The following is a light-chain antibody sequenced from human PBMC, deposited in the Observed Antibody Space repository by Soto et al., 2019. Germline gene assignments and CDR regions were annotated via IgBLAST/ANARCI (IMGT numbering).Light chain of an antibody. V-gene: IGLV2-23*02. Sequence: QSALTQPASVSGSPGQSITISCTGTSSDVGSYNLVSWYQQYPGKDPTLMIYDVSERPSGVSNRFSGSKSGSTASLTISGLQAEDEADYYCCSYAGGITLVFGGGTKLTVL. CDR2: DVS. J-gene: IGLJ2*01. CDR3: CSYAGGITLV. CDR1: SSDVGSYNL.